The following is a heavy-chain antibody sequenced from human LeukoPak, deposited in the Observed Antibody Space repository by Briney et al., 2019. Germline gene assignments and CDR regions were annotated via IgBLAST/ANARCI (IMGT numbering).Heavy chain of an antibody. J-gene: IGHJ4*02. D-gene: IGHD3-22*01. Sequence: PGGSLRLSCAASGFTFSSYAMRWVRQAPGKGLEWVSAISGSGGSTYYADSVKGRFTISRDNSKNTLYLQMNSLRAEDTAVYYRAKDPVTMIVVVIPYYFDYWGQGTLVTVSS. CDR1: GFTFSSYA. CDR3: AKDPVTMIVVVIPYYFDY. CDR2: ISGSGGST. V-gene: IGHV3-23*01.